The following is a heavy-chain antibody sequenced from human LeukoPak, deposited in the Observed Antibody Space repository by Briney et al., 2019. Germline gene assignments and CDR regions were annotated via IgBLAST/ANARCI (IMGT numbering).Heavy chain of an antibody. Sequence: GGSLRLSCAASGFTISSYWMHWVRQVPGKGLVWVARIKGDESYTFYADSVKGRFTISRDNAKNTLYLQMNSLRAEDTAVYYCASQADSAYGDYDWGQGTLVTVSS. CDR3: ASQADSAYGDYD. CDR1: GFTISSYW. D-gene: IGHD4-17*01. CDR2: IKGDESYT. J-gene: IGHJ4*02. V-gene: IGHV3-74*01.